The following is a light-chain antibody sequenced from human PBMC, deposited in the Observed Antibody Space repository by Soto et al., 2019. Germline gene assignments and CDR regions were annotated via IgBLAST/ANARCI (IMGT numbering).Light chain of an antibody. CDR1: QGISSY. CDR2: AAS. V-gene: IGKV1-9*01. J-gene: IGKJ2*01. Sequence: DIQLTQSPSFLSASVGDRVTITCRASQGISSYLAWYQQRPGKAPKLLIYAASTLQSGVPSRFSGSGSGTEFTLTISSLQPEDFANFYCQQLNSYPRTFCQGTKREIK. CDR3: QQLNSYPRT.